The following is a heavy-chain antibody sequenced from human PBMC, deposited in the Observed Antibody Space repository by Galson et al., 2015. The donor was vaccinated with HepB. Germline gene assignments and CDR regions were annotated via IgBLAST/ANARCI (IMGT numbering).Heavy chain of an antibody. J-gene: IGHJ5*02. CDR1: GYTFTSYG. D-gene: IGHD3-22*01. CDR3: ARMVPVFSRSSGYYFRNWFDP. Sequence: SVKVSCKASGYTFTSYGISWVRQAPGQGLEWMGWISAYNGNTNYAQKLQGRVTMTTDTSTSTAYMELRSLRSDDTAVYYCARMVPVFSRSSGYYFRNWFDPWGQGTLVTVSP. V-gene: IGHV1-18*01. CDR2: ISAYNGNT.